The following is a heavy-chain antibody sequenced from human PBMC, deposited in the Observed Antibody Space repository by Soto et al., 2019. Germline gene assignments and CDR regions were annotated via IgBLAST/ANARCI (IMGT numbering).Heavy chain of an antibody. D-gene: IGHD5-18*01. CDR3: AREGRWGYSYGYYYYYGMDV. CDR2: TYYRSKWYN. J-gene: IGHJ6*01. CDR1: LDSRSTNTVT. Sequence: IYLDSRSTNTVTWEWLNQTPSRGLEWLGRTYYRSKWYNDYAVSVKGRITINPDTSNNQLSLQLNSVTPDDTAVYYCAREGRWGYSYGYYYYYGMDVWGQGTTVT. V-gene: IGHV6-1*01.